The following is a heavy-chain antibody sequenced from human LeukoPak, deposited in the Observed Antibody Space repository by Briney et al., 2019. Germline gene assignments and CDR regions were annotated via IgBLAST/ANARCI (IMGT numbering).Heavy chain of an antibody. CDR3: TRVGYNGWNFEN. CDR1: GFTFSSYW. CDR2: ISQDVSHK. V-gene: IGHV3-7*01. Sequence: GGSLRLSCAASGFTFSSYWMSWVRQAPGKGLQSVAYISQDVSHKYYVDSVKGRFTISRDNAKNSLHLEMNSLRAEDTALYYCTRVGYNGWNFENWGQGTLVTVSS. J-gene: IGHJ4*02. D-gene: IGHD5-12*01.